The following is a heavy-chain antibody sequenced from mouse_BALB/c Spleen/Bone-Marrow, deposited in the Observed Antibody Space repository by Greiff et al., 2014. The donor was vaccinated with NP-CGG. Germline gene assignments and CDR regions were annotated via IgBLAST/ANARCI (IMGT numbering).Heavy chain of an antibody. J-gene: IGHJ4*01. V-gene: IGHV2-2*02. Sequence: VKVEESGPGLVQPSQSLSITCTVSGFSLTSYGVHWVRQSPGKGLEWLGVIWSGGSTDYNAAFISRLSISKDNSKSQVFFKMNSLQANDTAIYYCASPYYGNYVYAMDYWGQGTSVTVSS. D-gene: IGHD2-10*01. CDR3: ASPYYGNYVYAMDY. CDR2: IWSGGST. CDR1: GFSLTSYG.